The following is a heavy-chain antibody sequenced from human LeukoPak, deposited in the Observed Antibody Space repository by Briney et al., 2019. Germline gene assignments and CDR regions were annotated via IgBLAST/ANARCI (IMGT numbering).Heavy chain of an antibody. Sequence: SETLSLTCAVYGGSFSGDFWSWIRQSPGKGLEWIGEINHGGSTTYNPSLQSRVTISVDTSKNQFSLKLSSVTAADTAVYYCARDRRDMVRGINIVRQYNYYYYMDVWGKGTTVTISS. J-gene: IGHJ6*03. CDR1: GGSFSGDF. CDR2: INHGGST. CDR3: ARDRRDMVRGINIVRQYNYYYYMDV. V-gene: IGHV4-34*01. D-gene: IGHD3-10*01.